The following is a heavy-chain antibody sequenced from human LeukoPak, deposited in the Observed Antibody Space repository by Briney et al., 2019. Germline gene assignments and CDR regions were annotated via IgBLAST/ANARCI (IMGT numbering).Heavy chain of an antibody. J-gene: IGHJ4*02. V-gene: IGHV4-39*07. D-gene: IGHD2-15*01. CDR1: GGSISSNSYY. Sequence: SETLSLTCTDSGGSISSNSYYWGWIRQPPGKGLEWIGSIYYSGSTSYNPSLKSRVTISVDTSKNQFSLKLSSVTAADTAVYYCTRAKDCSGGSGYSDRFDYWGQGTLVTVSS. CDR2: IYYSGST. CDR3: TRAKDCSGGSGYSDRFDY.